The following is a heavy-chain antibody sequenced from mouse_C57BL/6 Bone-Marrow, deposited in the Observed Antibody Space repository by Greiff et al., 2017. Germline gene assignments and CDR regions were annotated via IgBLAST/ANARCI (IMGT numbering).Heavy chain of an antibody. D-gene: IGHD1-1*01. CDR1: GYTFTDSY. V-gene: IGHV1-19*01. CDR3: ARFITTVVPDY. J-gene: IGHJ2*01. Sequence: EVQLQQSGPVLVKPGASVKMSCKASGYTFTDSYMNWVKQSHGKSLEWIGVINPYNGGTSYNQKFKGKATLTVDKSSSTAYMELNSLTSEDSAVYYCARFITTVVPDYWGQGTTLTVSS. CDR2: INPYNGGT.